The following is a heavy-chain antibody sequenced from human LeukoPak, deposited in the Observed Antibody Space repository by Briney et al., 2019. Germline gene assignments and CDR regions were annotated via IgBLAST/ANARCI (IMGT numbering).Heavy chain of an antibody. CDR2: IGTAGDT. V-gene: IGHV3-13*01. J-gene: IGHJ6*02. CDR1: GFTFSSYA. CDR3: ARAHYYGSGSYPSYYYYGMDV. D-gene: IGHD3-10*01. Sequence: PGGSLRLSCAASGFTFSSYAMSWVRQAPGKGLEWVSAIGTAGDTYYPGSVKGRFTISRENAKNSLYLQMNSLRAGDTAVYYCARAHYYGSGSYPSYYYYGMDVWGQGTTVTVSS.